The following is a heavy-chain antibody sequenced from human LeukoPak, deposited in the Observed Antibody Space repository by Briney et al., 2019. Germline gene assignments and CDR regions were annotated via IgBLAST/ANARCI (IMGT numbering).Heavy chain of an antibody. D-gene: IGHD3-22*01. J-gene: IGHJ4*02. CDR3: ARGEDSSGYYY. CDR2: IYYSGST. V-gene: IGHV4-59*01. Sequence: SETLSLTCTVSGGSISSYYWSWIRQPPGKGLEWIGYIYYSGSTNYNPSLKSRVTISVDTSKNQFSLKLSSVTAADTAVYYCARGEDSSGYYYWGQGTLVTVSS. CDR1: GGSISSYY.